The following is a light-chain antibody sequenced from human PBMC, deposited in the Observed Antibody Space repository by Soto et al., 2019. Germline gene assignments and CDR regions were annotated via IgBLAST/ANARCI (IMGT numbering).Light chain of an antibody. CDR1: SIAPRLHNY. V-gene: IGLV2-8*01. CDR2: EVS. CDR3: TSYVGRNNFPYV. J-gene: IGLJ1*01. Sequence: QFALTHPTSASGSPGPSLTISCSGTSIAPRLHNYVSWYQQPPGKAPKLMIYEVSERPSGVPDRLSGSKSGNTASLTVSGLPDEDEADYYCTSYVGRNNFPYVFGTEAKVTVL.